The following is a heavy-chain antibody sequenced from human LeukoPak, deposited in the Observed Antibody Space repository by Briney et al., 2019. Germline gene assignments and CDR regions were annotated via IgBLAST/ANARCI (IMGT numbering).Heavy chain of an antibody. Sequence: GGSLRLSCAASGFTFSSYEMNWVRQAPGKGLEWVSYISSSGSTIYYADSVKGRFTISRDNAKNSLYLQMNSLRAEDTAVYYCARSLVPYYDISTGYWYRRHWGQGTLVTVSS. J-gene: IGHJ4*02. V-gene: IGHV3-48*03. CDR1: GFTFSSYE. D-gene: IGHD3-9*01. CDR3: ARSLVPYYDISTGYWYRRH. CDR2: ISSSGSTI.